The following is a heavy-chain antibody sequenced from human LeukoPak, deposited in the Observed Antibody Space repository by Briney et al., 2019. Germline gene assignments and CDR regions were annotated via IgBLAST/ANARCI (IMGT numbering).Heavy chain of an antibody. CDR1: GFTFSSYA. D-gene: IGHD3-3*01. CDR3: AKSTGVVIMEYYFDY. V-gene: IGHV3-9*01. J-gene: IGHJ4*02. CDR2: ISWNSGSI. Sequence: GGSLRLSCAASGFTFSSYAMSWVRQAPGKGLEWVSGISWNSGSIGYADSVKGRFTISRDNAKNSLYLQMNSLRAEDTALYYCAKSTGVVIMEYYFDYWGQGTLVTASS.